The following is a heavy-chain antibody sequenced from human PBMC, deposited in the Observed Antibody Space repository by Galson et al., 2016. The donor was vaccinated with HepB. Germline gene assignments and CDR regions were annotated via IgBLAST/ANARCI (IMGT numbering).Heavy chain of an antibody. CDR2: IKSRTDGGTA. V-gene: IGHV3-15*01. D-gene: IGHD3-10*01. CDR1: GFTVTNAW. CDR3: SNHYGSGTYYEFDP. J-gene: IGHJ5*02. Sequence: SLRLSCAASGFTVTNAWMTWVRQAPGKGLEWVGRIKSRTDGGTADYAAPVKGRFIISSDDSKNTLYLQMNRLKTEDTAVYYCSNHYGSGTYYEFDPWGQGTPVTVSS.